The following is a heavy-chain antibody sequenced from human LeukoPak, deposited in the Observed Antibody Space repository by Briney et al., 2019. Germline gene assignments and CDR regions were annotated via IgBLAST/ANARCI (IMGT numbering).Heavy chain of an antibody. D-gene: IGHD1-1*01. Sequence: ASVKVSCKASGYTFTSYGISWVRQAPGQGLEWMGWISAYSGNTNYAQKLQGRVTMTTDTSTSTAYMKLRSLRSDDTAVYYCAISTGTTGPFDYWGQGTLVTVSS. J-gene: IGHJ4*02. CDR1: GYTFTSYG. CDR3: AISTGTTGPFDY. CDR2: ISAYSGNT. V-gene: IGHV1-18*01.